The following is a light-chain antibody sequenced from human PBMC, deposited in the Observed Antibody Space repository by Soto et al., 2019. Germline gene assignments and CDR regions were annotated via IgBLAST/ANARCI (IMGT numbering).Light chain of an antibody. V-gene: IGKV1-5*01. CDR1: QNINYW. CDR3: QQYNGSRP. CDR2: DAS. Sequence: DIQMTQSPSTLSASVGDRVTITCKASQNINYWLAWYQKKLGSPPKLLIYDASNLGHGVPSRFSAGGFGPHFTFHIDNLRPSDLATSYFQQYNGSRPFGQGTNVEI. J-gene: IGKJ1*01.